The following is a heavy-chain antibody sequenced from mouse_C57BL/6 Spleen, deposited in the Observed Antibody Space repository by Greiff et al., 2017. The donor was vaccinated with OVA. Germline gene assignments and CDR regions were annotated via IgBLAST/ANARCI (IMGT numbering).Heavy chain of an antibody. CDR1: GYTFTDYN. J-gene: IGHJ2*01. Sequence: EVQLQQSGPELVKPGASVKMSCKASGYTFTDYNMHWVKQSHGKSLEWIGYINPNNGGTSYNQKFKGKATLTVNKSSSTAYMELRSLTSEDSAVYYCAWALTGTYYFDYWGQGTTLTVSS. V-gene: IGHV1-22*01. D-gene: IGHD4-1*01. CDR2: INPNNGGT. CDR3: AWALTGTYYFDY.